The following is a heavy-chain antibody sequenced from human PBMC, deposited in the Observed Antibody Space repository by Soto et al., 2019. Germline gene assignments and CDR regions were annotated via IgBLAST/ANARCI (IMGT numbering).Heavy chain of an antibody. V-gene: IGHV3-21*05. Sequence: GGSLRLSCAASGFTFSSYSMNWIRQAPGKGLEWVSYISSSSSYIYYADSVKGRFTISRDNAKNSLYLQMNSLRAEDTAVYYCARSREIGSSGWYARGLVDIWGQGTMVTVSS. D-gene: IGHD6-19*01. J-gene: IGHJ3*02. CDR3: ARSREIGSSGWYARGLVDI. CDR2: ISSSSSYI. CDR1: GFTFSSYS.